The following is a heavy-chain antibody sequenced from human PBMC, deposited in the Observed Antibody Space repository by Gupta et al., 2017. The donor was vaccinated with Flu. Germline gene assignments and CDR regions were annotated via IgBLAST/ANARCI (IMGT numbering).Heavy chain of an antibody. V-gene: IGHV3-15*01. CDR3: TTVLMTTDRFDY. J-gene: IGHJ4*02. Sequence: IKSKTDGGTTDYAAPVKGRFTISRDDSKNTLYLQMNSLKTEDTAVYYCTTVLMTTDRFDYWGQGTLVTVSS. CDR2: IKSKTDGGTT. D-gene: IGHD4-4*01.